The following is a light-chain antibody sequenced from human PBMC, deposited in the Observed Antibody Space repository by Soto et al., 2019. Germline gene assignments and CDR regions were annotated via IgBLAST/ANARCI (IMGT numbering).Light chain of an antibody. Sequence: IQLTQSPSSLSASVGDGVTITCRASQSITTYLHWYQQKPGKAPNLLIYAASNLQSGAPSRFSGSGSGTDFTLTISSLQPEDFATYYCQQLNSYPITFGQGTRLEIK. CDR3: QQLNSYPIT. J-gene: IGKJ5*01. V-gene: IGKV1-39*01. CDR2: AAS. CDR1: QSITTY.